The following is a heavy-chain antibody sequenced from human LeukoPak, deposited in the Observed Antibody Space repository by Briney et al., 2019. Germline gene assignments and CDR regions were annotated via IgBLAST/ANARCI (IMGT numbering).Heavy chain of an antibody. V-gene: IGHV3-11*01. D-gene: IGHD4-17*01. CDR1: GFTFSDYY. CDR2: ISSSGSTI. CDR3: ATTGYYYYYMDV. J-gene: IGHJ6*03. Sequence: PGGSLRLSCAVSGFTFSDYYMSWIRQAPGKGLEWVSYISSSGSTIYYADSVKGRFTISRDNAKNSLYLQMNSLRAEDTAVYYCATTGYYYYYMDVWGKGTTVTVSS.